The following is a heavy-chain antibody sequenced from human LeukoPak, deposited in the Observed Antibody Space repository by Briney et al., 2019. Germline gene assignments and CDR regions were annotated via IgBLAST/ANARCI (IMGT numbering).Heavy chain of an antibody. D-gene: IGHD1-26*01. CDR1: GFTFSSYA. J-gene: IGHJ6*02. CDR3: ARDRDTWELTYYGMDV. V-gene: IGHV3-23*01. Sequence: GGSLRLSCAASGFTFSSYAMSWVRQAPGKGLEWVSAISGSGGSTYYADSVKGRFTISRDNSKNTLYLQMNSLRAEDTAVYYCARDRDTWELTYYGMDVWGQGTTVTVSS. CDR2: ISGSGGST.